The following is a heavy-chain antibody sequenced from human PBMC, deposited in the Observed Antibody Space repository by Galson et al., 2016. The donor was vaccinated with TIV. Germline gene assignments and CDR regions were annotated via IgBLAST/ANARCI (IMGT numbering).Heavy chain of an antibody. Sequence: SVKVSCKASGYSFTNYNIHWVRQAPGQGLEWMGWINTGNGNTKYSQKLRGRVTLSGDTSATTAYMELNSLTSEDMAAYYCARGIVGASKAFDVWGQGTWSPSLQ. CDR2: INTGNGNT. D-gene: IGHD1-26*01. V-gene: IGHV1-3*04. CDR3: ARGIVGASKAFDV. CDR1: GYSFTNYN. J-gene: IGHJ3*01.